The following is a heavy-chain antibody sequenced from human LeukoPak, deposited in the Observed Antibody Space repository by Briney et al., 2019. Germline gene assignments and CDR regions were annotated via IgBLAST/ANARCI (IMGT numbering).Heavy chain of an antibody. CDR1: GGSISSYY. CDR3: ARERGLGGIDY. CDR2: IYYSGST. Sequence: SETLSLTCTVSGGSISSYYWSWIRQPPGKGLEWIGCIYYSGSTNYNPSLKSRVTISVDTSKNQFSLKLSSVTAADTAVYYCARERGLGGIDYWGQGTLVTVSS. V-gene: IGHV4-59*01. J-gene: IGHJ4*02.